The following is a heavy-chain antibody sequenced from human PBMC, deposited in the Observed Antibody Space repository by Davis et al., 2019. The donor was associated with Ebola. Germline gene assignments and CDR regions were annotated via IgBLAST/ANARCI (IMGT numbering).Heavy chain of an antibody. Sequence: SETLSLTCKVSGDPIDSFYWTWIRQPPGKGLEWIGYVYHTGSTSYSPSLKSRVTSSVDTSQNQFSLKLSSVTAADTAVYYCARYNWHFGGFDPWGQGTLVTVSS. CDR2: VYHTGST. J-gene: IGHJ5*02. V-gene: IGHV4-59*01. D-gene: IGHD1-20*01. CDR1: GDPIDSFY. CDR3: ARYNWHFGGFDP.